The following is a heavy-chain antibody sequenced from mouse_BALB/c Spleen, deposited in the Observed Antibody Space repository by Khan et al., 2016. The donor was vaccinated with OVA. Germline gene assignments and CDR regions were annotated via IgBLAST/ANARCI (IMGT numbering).Heavy chain of an antibody. CDR2: INPSNGGT. D-gene: IGHD2-2*01. Sequence: QVQLKQSGAELVKPGASVKLSCKASGYTFTSYYMYWVKQRPGQGLEWIGEINPSNGGTNFNEKFKSKATLTVDKSSSTAYMQLSSLTSEDSAVYYCTGDGYDAWFADWGQGTLVTVSA. CDR3: TGDGYDAWFAD. V-gene: IGHV1S81*02. CDR1: GYTFTSYY. J-gene: IGHJ3*01.